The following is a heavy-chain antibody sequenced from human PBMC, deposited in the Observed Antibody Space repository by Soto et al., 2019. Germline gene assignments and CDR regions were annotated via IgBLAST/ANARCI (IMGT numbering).Heavy chain of an antibody. CDR3: ARGPTVTTDY. J-gene: IGHJ4*02. Sequence: QVQLQESGPGLVKPSQTLSLTCTDSGGSISSDVHYWSWFRQPPGKGLEWIGYIYSSGSTYYNPSLKSQVSVSVATSKNLFSLKFISVTAADTAVYYCARGPTVTTDYWGQGALVTVSS. V-gene: IGHV4-30-4*01. D-gene: IGHD4-17*01. CDR2: IYSSGST. CDR1: GGSISSDVHY.